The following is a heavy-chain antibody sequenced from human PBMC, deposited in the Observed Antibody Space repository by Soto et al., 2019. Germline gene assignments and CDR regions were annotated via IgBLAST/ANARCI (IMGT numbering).Heavy chain of an antibody. CDR2: IIPIFGTA. V-gene: IGHV1-69*13. CDR1: GGTFSSYA. D-gene: IGHD2-2*01. Sequence: VASVKVSCKASGGTFSSYAISWVRQAPGQGLEWMGGIIPIFGTANYAQKFQGRVTITADESTSTAYMELSSLRSEDTAVYYCARLLGYCSSTSCPNIYYYGMDVWGQGTTVTVSS. J-gene: IGHJ6*02. CDR3: ARLLGYCSSTSCPNIYYYGMDV.